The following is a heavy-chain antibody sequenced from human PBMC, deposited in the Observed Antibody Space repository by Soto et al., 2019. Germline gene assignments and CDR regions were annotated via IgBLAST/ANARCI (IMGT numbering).Heavy chain of an antibody. V-gene: IGHV3-15*07. Sequence: EVQLVDSGGGFIYPGGSLRLSCAASGLTISNAWMNWVRQAPGKGLEWVGRIKTNTEGGTTDDSAAVKGRITVTRDDSNNTLYMQMNSLITEYTAVYYFTTGSVEGVWGQGTMVTVSS. CDR2: IKTNTEGGTT. CDR3: TTGSVEGV. D-gene: IGHD2-15*01. J-gene: IGHJ6*02. CDR1: GLTISNAW.